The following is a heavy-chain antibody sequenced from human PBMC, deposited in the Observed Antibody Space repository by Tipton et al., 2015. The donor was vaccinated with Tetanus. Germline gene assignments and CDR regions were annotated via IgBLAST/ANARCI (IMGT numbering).Heavy chain of an antibody. CDR1: GGLITTGGYS. CDR2: IYQTDST. Sequence: TLSLTCTVSGGLITTGGYSWGWIRQLPGQGLEWLGYIYQTDSTYYNPSLKGRVTISMDRSNTQFSLRLDSLTAADTAVYYCARAAGFLGLTHDFWGRGTLVSVSS. V-gene: IGHV4-30-2*01. CDR3: ARAAGFLGLTHDF. D-gene: IGHD2/OR15-2a*01. J-gene: IGHJ4*02.